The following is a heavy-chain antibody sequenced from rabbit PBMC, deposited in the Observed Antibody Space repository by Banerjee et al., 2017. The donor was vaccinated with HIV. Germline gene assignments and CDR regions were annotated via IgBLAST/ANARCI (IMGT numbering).Heavy chain of an antibody. CDR2: IDPVFGDT. J-gene: IGHJ4*01. CDR1: GLDISSYS. D-gene: IGHD8-1*01. Sequence: QEQLVESGGGLVQPGGSLKLSCKASGLDISSYSIGWVRQAPGKGQEWIGYIDPVFGDTWYAEWINGQFTITSQKTQSTLYLQLNSQKTEDEDTYLYTKDIAGGSNYTFDLWGPGTLVTV. CDR3: TKDIAGGSNYTFDL. V-gene: IGHV1S47*01.